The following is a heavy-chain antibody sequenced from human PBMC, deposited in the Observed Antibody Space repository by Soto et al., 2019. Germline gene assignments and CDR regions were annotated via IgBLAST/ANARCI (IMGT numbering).Heavy chain of an antibody. CDR1: GYTFTTYY. CDR2: INPSGGST. V-gene: IGHV1-46*01. CDR3: ARSDFDWLSQARYYFDY. J-gene: IGHJ4*02. D-gene: IGHD3-9*01. Sequence: QVQLVQSGAEVKKPGASVKVSCNASGYTFTTYYIHWVRQAPGQGLAWMGIINPSGGSTTYAQKFQGRVTMTRDKSTSTVYMELSSLGSEDTAVYYCARSDFDWLSQARYYFDYWGQGTLVTVSS.